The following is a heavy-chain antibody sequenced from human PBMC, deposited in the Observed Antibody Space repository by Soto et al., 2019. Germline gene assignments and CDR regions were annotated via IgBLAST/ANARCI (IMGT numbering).Heavy chain of an antibody. CDR2: IKYDGSAK. V-gene: IGHV3-7*03. Sequence: PGGSLRLSCAASGFTLSNYWVNWVRQTPGKGLEWVANIKYDGSAKTYADSVAGRLVISRDNTKNSVYLHMDSLRVDDTAVYYCATLRRDGSPVQWGQGTLVTVSS. J-gene: IGHJ4*01. D-gene: IGHD1-26*01. CDR3: ATLRRDGSPVQ. CDR1: GFTLSNYW.